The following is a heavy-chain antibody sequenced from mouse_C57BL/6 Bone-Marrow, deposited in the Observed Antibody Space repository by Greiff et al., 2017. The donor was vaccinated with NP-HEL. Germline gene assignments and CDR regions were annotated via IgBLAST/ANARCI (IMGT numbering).Heavy chain of an antibody. CDR3: ARRVYYYGSRVLTGVEPYYFYY. J-gene: IGHJ2*01. Sequence: QVQLQQPGAELVMPGASVKLSCKASGYTFTSYWMHWVKQRPGQGLEWIGEIDPSDSYTNYNQKFKGKSTLTVDKSSSTAYMQLSSLTSEDSACYYCARRVYYYGSRVLTGVEPYYFYYWGQGTTLTVSS. CDR1: GYTFTSYW. V-gene: IGHV1-69*01. D-gene: IGHD1-1*01. CDR2: IDPSDSYT.